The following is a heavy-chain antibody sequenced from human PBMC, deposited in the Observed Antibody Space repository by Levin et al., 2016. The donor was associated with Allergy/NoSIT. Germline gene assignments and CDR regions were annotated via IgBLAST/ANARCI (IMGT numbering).Heavy chain of an antibody. CDR1: GGSVSSGSYY. V-gene: IGHV4-61*01. Sequence: SETLSLTCTVSGGSVSSGSYYWSWIRQPPGKGLEWIGYIYYSGSTNYNPSLKSRVTISVDTSKNQFSLKLSSVTAADTAVYYCARGVVVVAATDYYYYMDVWGKGTTVTVSS. J-gene: IGHJ6*03. CDR2: IYYSGST. CDR3: ARGVVVVAATDYYYYMDV. D-gene: IGHD2-15*01.